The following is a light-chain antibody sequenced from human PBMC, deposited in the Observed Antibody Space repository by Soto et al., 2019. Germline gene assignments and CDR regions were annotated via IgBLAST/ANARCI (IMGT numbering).Light chain of an antibody. V-gene: IGLV2-14*01. CDR1: SNDVGGYNY. CDR2: DLT. CDR3: SSYSSSGTLYV. J-gene: IGLJ1*01. Sequence: QSVLTQPASVSGSPGQSITISCTGTSNDVGGYNYVSWYQQHPGKAPKLVIYDLTNRPSGVSNRFSGSKSGNTASLTISGLQAEDEADYFCSSYSSSGTLYVFGTGTKVTVL.